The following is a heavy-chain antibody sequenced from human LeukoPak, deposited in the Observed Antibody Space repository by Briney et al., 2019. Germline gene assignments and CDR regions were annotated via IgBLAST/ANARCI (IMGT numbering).Heavy chain of an antibody. CDR2: MNPNSGNT. Sequence: ASVKVSCKTSGYTVTNYDINWVRQATGQGLEWMGWMNPNSGNTGYTQKFQGRVSMTRDTSISTAYMELSSLRSDDTAVYYCTRRVLGYSDYYYYMDVWGKGTTVTVSS. D-gene: IGHD4-11*01. CDR3: TRRVLGYSDYYYYMDV. CDR1: GYTVTNYD. V-gene: IGHV1-8*01. J-gene: IGHJ6*03.